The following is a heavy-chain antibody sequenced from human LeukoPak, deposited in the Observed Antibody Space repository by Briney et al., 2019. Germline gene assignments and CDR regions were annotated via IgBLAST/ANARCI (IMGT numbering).Heavy chain of an antibody. CDR1: GYTFTGYY. V-gene: IGHV1-2*02. Sequence: ASVKVSCKASGYTFTGYYMHWVRQAPAQGLEWMGWINPNSGGTEYAQTFQGRVTMTRDMSISTAYMELSRLWSDDTAVYYCARDRCSANSCYEDYYNGVDVWGQGTTVTVSS. CDR2: INPNSGGT. CDR3: ARDRCSANSCYEDYYNGVDV. D-gene: IGHD2-2*01. J-gene: IGHJ6*02.